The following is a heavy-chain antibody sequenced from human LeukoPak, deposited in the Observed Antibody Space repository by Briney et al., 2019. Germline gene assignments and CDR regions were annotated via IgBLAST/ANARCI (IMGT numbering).Heavy chain of an antibody. J-gene: IGHJ4*02. CDR2: ISSSSSYI. CDR1: GFTFSSYS. V-gene: IGHV3-21*01. D-gene: IGHD3-3*01. CDR3: ARAYYDFWSGYSLDFDY. Sequence: GGSLRLSCAASGFTFSSYSMNWVRQAPGKGLEWVSSISSSSSYIYYADSVKGRFTISRDNAKNSLYLQMNSLRAVDTAVYYCARAYYDFWSGYSLDFDYWGQGTLVTVSS.